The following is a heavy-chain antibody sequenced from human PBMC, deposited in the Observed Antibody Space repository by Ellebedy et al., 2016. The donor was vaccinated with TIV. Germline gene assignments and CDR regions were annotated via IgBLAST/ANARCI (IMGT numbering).Heavy chain of an antibody. V-gene: IGHV3-30-3*01. Sequence: GESLKISXAASGFTFSSYAMHWVRQAPGKGLEWVAVISYDGSNKYYADSVKGRFTISRDNSKNTLYLQMNSLRAEDTAVYYCARDRTGGRWQQLVPTWGQGTLVTVSS. D-gene: IGHD6-13*01. CDR3: ARDRTGGRWQQLVPT. J-gene: IGHJ4*02. CDR2: ISYDGSNK. CDR1: GFTFSSYA.